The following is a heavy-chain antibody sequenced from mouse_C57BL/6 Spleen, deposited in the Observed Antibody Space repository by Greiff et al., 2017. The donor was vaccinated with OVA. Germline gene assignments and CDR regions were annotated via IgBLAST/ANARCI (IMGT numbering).Heavy chain of an antibody. CDR1: GYTFTSYW. J-gene: IGHJ2*01. CDR2: IDPSDSYT. CDR3: ARGEVLRPDD. D-gene: IGHD1-2*01. V-gene: IGHV1-69*01. Sequence: VQLQQPGAELVMPGASVKLSCKASGYTFTSYWMHWVKQRPGQGLEWIGEIDPSDSYTNYNQKFKGKSTLTVDKSSSTAYMQLSSLTSEDSAVYYCARGEVLRPDDWGQGTTLTVSS.